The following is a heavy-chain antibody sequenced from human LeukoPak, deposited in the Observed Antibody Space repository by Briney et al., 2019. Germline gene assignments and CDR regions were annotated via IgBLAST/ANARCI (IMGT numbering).Heavy chain of an antibody. Sequence: NPSETLSLTCTVSGGSISSNSYYWGWIRQPPGKGLEWLGGIYYSGSTYYNPSLKSRVTISGDTSKNQFSLKLSSVTAADTAVYYCARDLEYYYDSSCYRGCDPWGQGTLVTVSS. CDR2: IYYSGST. V-gene: IGHV4-39*07. CDR3: ARDLEYYYDSSCYRGCDP. J-gene: IGHJ5*02. D-gene: IGHD3-22*01. CDR1: GGSISSNSYY.